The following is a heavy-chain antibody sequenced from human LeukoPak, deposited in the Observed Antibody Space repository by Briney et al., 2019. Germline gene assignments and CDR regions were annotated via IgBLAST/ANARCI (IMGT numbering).Heavy chain of an antibody. CDR1: GGSISSGGYS. CDR2: IYHSGST. CDR3: ARGSGGYPYYFDY. J-gene: IGHJ4*02. D-gene: IGHD3-16*01. Sequence: PSQTLSLTCAVSGGSISSGGYSWSWIRQPPGKGLEWIGYIYHSGSTYYNPSLKSRVTISVDRSKNQFSLKLSSVTAADTAVYYCARGSGGYPYYFDYWGQGTLVTVSS. V-gene: IGHV4-30-2*01.